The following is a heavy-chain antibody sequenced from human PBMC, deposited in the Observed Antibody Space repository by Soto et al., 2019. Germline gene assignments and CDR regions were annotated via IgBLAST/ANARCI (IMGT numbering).Heavy chain of an antibody. D-gene: IGHD1-26*01. Sequence: EVQLVESGGGLVQPGGSLRLSCVISGLTLSSHWMTWVRQAPGKGLEWVASINQDGFGKHSLDSVKGRVTISRDTAKSSLYLQMDSLRVEDTAVYYCAKDHGSGSYTYWGQGTLVTVS. CDR2: INQDGFGK. V-gene: IGHV3-7*05. CDR1: GLTLSSHW. CDR3: AKDHGSGSYTY. J-gene: IGHJ4*02.